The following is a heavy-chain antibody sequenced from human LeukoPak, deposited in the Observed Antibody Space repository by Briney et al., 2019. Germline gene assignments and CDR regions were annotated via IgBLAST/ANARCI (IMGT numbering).Heavy chain of an antibody. D-gene: IGHD6-13*01. CDR3: AKALEGRLAAAGTWDY. Sequence: GGSLRLSCAASGFTFSSYAMSWVRQAPGKGLEWVSAISGSGGSTYYADSVKGRFTISRDNSKNTLYLQMNSLRAEDTAVYYCAKALEGRLAAAGTWDYWGQGTLVTVSS. CDR1: GFTFSSYA. CDR2: ISGSGGST. V-gene: IGHV3-23*01. J-gene: IGHJ4*02.